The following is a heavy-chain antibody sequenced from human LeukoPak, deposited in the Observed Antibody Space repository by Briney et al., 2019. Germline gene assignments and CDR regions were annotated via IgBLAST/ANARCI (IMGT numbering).Heavy chain of an antibody. CDR3: ARVHYAFWSGYSYYFDY. Sequence: ASVKVSCKASGYTFTSYGISWVRQAPGQGLEWMGWISAYNGNTNYAQKLQGRVTMTTDTSTSTAYMELRSLRSDDTAVYYCARVHYAFWSGYSYYFDYWGQGTLVTVSS. J-gene: IGHJ4*02. V-gene: IGHV1-18*01. CDR2: ISAYNGNT. D-gene: IGHD3-3*01. CDR1: GYTFTSYG.